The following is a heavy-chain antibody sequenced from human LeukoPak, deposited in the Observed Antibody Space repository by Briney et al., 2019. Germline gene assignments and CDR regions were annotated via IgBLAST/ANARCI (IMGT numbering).Heavy chain of an antibody. Sequence: PSETLSLTCTVSGVSISSYYWNWIRQPAGKGLEWIGRIYTSGSTNFNPSLKSRVTMSVDTSKNQFSLKLSSVTAADTAVYYCAREGSVVVAATPSAFDIWGQGTMVTVSS. D-gene: IGHD2-15*01. J-gene: IGHJ3*02. CDR2: IYTSGST. CDR3: AREGSVVVAATPSAFDI. CDR1: GVSISSYY. V-gene: IGHV4-4*07.